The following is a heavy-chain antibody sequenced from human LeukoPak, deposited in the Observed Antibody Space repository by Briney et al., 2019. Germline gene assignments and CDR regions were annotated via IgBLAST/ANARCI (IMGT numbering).Heavy chain of an antibody. CDR3: ARGREFGESFPPDY. CDR2: INHSGST. Sequence: PSETLSLTCTVSGGSISSSSYYWSWIRQPPGKGLEWIGEINHSGSTNYNPSLKSRVTISVDTSKNQFSLKLSSVTAADTAVYYCARGREFGESFPPDYWGQGTLVTVSS. V-gene: IGHV4-39*07. CDR1: GGSISSSSYY. D-gene: IGHD3-10*01. J-gene: IGHJ4*02.